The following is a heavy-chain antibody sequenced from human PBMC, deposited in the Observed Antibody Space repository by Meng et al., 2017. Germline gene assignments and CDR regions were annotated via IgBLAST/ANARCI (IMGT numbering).Heavy chain of an antibody. CDR2: ISYDGSNK. CDR3: ARDCSGDYGDPIYVIDV. CDR1: GFTFSSYD. J-gene: IGHJ6*02. D-gene: IGHD4-17*01. Sequence: GESLKIPCAAPGFTFSSYDMHWGRQAPGKGLEWVAVISYDGSNKYYADSVKGRFTISRDNSKNTLYLQMNSLRAEDTAVYYCARDCSGDYGDPIYVIDVWGQGTTVTVSS. V-gene: IGHV3-30*16.